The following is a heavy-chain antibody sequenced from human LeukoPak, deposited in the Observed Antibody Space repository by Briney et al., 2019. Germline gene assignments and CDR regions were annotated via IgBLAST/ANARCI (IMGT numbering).Heavy chain of an antibody. V-gene: IGHV4-34*01. CDR2: INHSGST. D-gene: IGHD3-9*01. J-gene: IGHJ6*02. Sequence: MPSETLSLTCAVYGGSFSGYYWSWIRQPPGKGLEWIGEINHSGSTNYNPSLKSRVTISVDTSKNQFSLKLSSVTAADTAVYYCARNILTGYFCGMDVWGQGTTVTVSS. CDR1: GGSFSGYY. CDR3: ARNILTGYFCGMDV.